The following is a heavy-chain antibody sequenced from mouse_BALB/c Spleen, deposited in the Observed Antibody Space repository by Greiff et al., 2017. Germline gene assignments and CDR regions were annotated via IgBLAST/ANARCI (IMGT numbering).Heavy chain of an antibody. V-gene: IGHV1-69*01. J-gene: IGHJ4*01. CDR2: IDTSDSYT. Sequence: VQLQESGAELVMPGASVKMSCKASGYTFTDYWMHWVKQRPGQGLEWIGAIDTSDSYTSYNQKFKGKATLTVDESSSTAYMQLSSLTSEDSAVYYCARGSRQHGPDYWGQGTSVTVSS. CDR1: GYTFTDYW. CDR3: ARGSRQHGPDY. D-gene: IGHD3-2*01.